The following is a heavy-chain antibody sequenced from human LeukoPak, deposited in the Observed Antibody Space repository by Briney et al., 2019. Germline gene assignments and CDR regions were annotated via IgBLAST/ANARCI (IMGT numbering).Heavy chain of an antibody. Sequence: SETLSLTCTVSGGSISSYYWSWIRQPPGKGLEWIGYIYYSGSTSYNPSLKSRVTISVDTSKNQFSLNLSSVTAADTAVYYCARTEYSFGHFDYWGQGTLVTVSS. J-gene: IGHJ4*02. D-gene: IGHD5-18*01. CDR2: IYYSGST. V-gene: IGHV4-59*01. CDR1: GGSISSYY. CDR3: ARTEYSFGHFDY.